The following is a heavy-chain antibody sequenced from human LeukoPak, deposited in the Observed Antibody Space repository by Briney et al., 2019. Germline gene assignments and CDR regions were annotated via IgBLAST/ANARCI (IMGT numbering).Heavy chain of an antibody. Sequence: SETLSLTCTVSGGSISSYYWSWIRQPPGKGLEWIGYIYYSGSTNYNPSLESRVTISVDTSKNQFSLKLSSVTAADTAVYYCARVKETLWFGELYYFDYWGQGTLVTVSS. CDR2: IYYSGST. CDR1: GGSISSYY. CDR3: ARVKETLWFGELYYFDY. V-gene: IGHV4-59*01. J-gene: IGHJ4*02. D-gene: IGHD3-10*01.